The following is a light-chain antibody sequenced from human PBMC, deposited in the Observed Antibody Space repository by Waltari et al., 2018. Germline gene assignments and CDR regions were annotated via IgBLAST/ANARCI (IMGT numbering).Light chain of an antibody. Sequence: VLTQSPGTLSLSPGERATLSCRASQSVSSSSLAWYQQKPGQAPRLVMYGASSRATGIPDKFSGSGSGTDFTLTISRLEPEDFAVYYCQQYGSSPYTFGQGTKLEIQ. J-gene: IGKJ2*01. CDR1: QSVSSSS. CDR3: QQYGSSPYT. V-gene: IGKV3-20*01. CDR2: GAS.